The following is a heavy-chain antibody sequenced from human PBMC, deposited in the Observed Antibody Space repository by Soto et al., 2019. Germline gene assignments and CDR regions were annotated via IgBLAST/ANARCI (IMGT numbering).Heavy chain of an antibody. V-gene: IGHV3-23*01. J-gene: IGHJ1*01. Sequence: GGNPRISSAAYELTFSSYAMSCVRQAPGKGLEWVSAISGSGGSTYYADSVKGRFTISRDNSKNTLYLQMNSLRAEDTAVYYCAKDFVGVFFYIYVVVAAIFYF. CDR3: AKDFVGVFFYIYVVVAAIFYF. CDR2: ISGSGGST. CDR1: ELTFSSYA. D-gene: IGHD2-15*01.